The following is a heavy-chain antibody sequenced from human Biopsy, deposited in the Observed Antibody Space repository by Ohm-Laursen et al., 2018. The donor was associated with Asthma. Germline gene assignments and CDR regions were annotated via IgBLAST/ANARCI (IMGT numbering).Heavy chain of an antibody. CDR3: ARLAYYDRSGTHYFDH. CDR2: IDKSSNSI. CDR1: GFTVSRDY. V-gene: IGHV3-11*01. D-gene: IGHD3-22*01. Sequence: SLRLSCSASGFTVSRDYMTWIRQAPGKGLEWVSYIDKSSNSIYYGDSVKGRFTISRDNAKNLLYLQMNSLRADDTAVYFCARLAYYDRSGTHYFDHWGQGNLVTVSS. J-gene: IGHJ4*02.